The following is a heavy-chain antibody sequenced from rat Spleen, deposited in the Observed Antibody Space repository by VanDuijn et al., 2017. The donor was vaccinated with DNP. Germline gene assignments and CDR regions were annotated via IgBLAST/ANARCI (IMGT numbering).Heavy chain of an antibody. CDR3: AKDIGGPFAY. Sequence: EVQLVESDGGLVQPGRSLKLSCAASGFTFSDYHMAWVRQAPTKGLEWVATISTGGGNTYYRDSVKGRFTISRDNAKNTLYLQMDSLRSEDTATYYCAKDIGGPFAYWGQGTLVTVSS. J-gene: IGHJ3*01. V-gene: IGHV5-25*01. CDR1: GFTFSDYH. CDR2: ISTGGGNT.